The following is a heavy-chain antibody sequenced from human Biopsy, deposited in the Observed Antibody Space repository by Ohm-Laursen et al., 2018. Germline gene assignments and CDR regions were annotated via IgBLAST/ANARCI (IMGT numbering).Heavy chain of an antibody. V-gene: IGHV4-38-2*01. CDR2: IYHSGST. Sequence: SDTLSLTCAVSGYSISSGYYWGWIRQPPGKGLEWIGSIYHSGSTYYNPSLKSRVTISVDTSKNQFSLKLSSVTAADTAGYYCARGQALKSFEYWGQGTLVTVSS. CDR3: ARGQALKSFEY. CDR1: GYSISSGYY. J-gene: IGHJ4*02.